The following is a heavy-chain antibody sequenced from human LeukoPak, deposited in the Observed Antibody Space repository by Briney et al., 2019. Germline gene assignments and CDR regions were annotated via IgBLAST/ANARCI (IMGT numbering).Heavy chain of an antibody. CDR1: GFTFSSYW. Sequence: GGSLRLSCAASGFTFSSYWMHWVRQVPGKGLVWVSRINSDGSSITYADSVKGRFTISRDNAKNTLYLEMNSLRVEDTAVYYCVREGRVSGYDFDCWGQGTLVTVSS. CDR3: VREGRVSGYDFDC. J-gene: IGHJ4*02. CDR2: INSDGSSI. V-gene: IGHV3-74*03. D-gene: IGHD5-12*01.